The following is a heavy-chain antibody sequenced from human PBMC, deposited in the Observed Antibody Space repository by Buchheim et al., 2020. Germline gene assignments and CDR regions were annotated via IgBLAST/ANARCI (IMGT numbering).Heavy chain of an antibody. Sequence: QVQLQQWGAGLLKPSETLSLTCAVYGGSFSGYYWSWIRQPPGKGLEWIGEINHSGSTNYNPSLKSRVTISVDTSKNQFSLKLSSVTAADTAVYYCARGEGRVEMATTDYYYYYGMDVWGQGTT. CDR1: GGSFSGYY. D-gene: IGHD5-24*01. CDR3: ARGEGRVEMATTDYYYYYGMDV. V-gene: IGHV4-34*01. CDR2: INHSGST. J-gene: IGHJ6*02.